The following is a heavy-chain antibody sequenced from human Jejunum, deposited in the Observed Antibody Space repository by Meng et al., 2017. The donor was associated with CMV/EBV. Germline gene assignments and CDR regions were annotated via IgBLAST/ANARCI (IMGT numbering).Heavy chain of an antibody. V-gene: IGHV3-15*05. CDR3: ATSGLNYYGIDV. J-gene: IGHJ6*02. CDR2: IKSKSDGAKT. Sequence: SGFLFRNTWMTWVRQVPGKGLEWLGRIKSKSDGAKTDYPAPLKGRVTISRDDSRNTLYLEMNALTTEDTGVYYCATSGLNYYGIDVWGQGTTVTVSS. D-gene: IGHD3/OR15-3a*01. CDR1: GFLFRNTW.